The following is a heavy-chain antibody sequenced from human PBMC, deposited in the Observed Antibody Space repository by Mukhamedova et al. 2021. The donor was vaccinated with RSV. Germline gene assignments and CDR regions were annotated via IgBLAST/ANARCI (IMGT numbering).Heavy chain of an antibody. V-gene: IGHV4-39*01. J-gene: IGHJ2*01. Sequence: GGNTYYNPSLKSRVTISVDTSKNQFSLKLTSVTAADTAVYYCARRLGGYRYYGLWGRGNLVTVYS. D-gene: IGHD3-16*01. CDR3: ARRLGGYRYYGL. CDR2: GGNT.